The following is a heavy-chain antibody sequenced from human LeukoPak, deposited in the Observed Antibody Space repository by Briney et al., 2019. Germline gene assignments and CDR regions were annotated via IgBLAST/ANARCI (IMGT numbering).Heavy chain of an antibody. CDR1: GFTFSSYW. CDR3: ARFSMVRGAIPY. CDR2: IKRDGSEK. D-gene: IGHD3-10*01. V-gene: IGHV3-7*01. Sequence: GGSLRLSCAASGFTFSSYWMTWVRQAPGKGLEWVANIKRDGSEKYYVDSMKGRFTISRDNAKNSLYLQMNSLRAEDTAVYYCARFSMVRGAIPYWGQGTLVTVSS. J-gene: IGHJ4*02.